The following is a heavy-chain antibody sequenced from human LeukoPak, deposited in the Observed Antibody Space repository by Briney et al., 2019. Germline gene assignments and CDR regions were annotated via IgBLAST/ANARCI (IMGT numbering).Heavy chain of an antibody. CDR2: INPNSGGT. CDR3: ARDGVSVVGNYFDY. V-gene: IGHV1-2*02. J-gene: IGHJ4*02. D-gene: IGHD2-2*01. Sequence: ASVKVSCKASGYTFTGYYMHWVRQAPGQGLEWMGWINPNSGGTNYAQKFQGRVTMTRDTSISTAYMELSRLRSDDTAVYYCARDGVSVVGNYFDYWGQGTLVTVSS. CDR1: GYTFTGYY.